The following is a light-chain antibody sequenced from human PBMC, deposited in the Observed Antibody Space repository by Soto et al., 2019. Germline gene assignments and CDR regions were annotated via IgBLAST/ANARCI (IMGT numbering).Light chain of an antibody. J-gene: IGKJ2*01. CDR3: QQRSHWPGA. CDR2: DAS. V-gene: IGKV3-11*01. CDR1: QSVSRY. Sequence: EIVLTQSPVTLSLSQGESATLSCRASQSVSRYLAWYQKKPGQAPRLLLYDASKRATGIPARFSGSGSGTDFTLTISSLEPEDFAVYDCQQRSHWPGAFGQGTKLEIK.